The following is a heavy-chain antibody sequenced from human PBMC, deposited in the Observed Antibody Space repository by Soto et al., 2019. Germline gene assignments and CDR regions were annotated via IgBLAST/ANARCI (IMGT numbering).Heavy chain of an antibody. CDR3: AKVGVRYCSGGSCYFHY. CDR2: IFYSGPT. Sequence: SETLSLTCTVSGDSITSGVHYWSWIRQLPGKGLEWIGYIFYSGPTYYNPSLKSRVAISVDTSKNQFSLKLNSVTAADTAVYYCAKVGVRYCSGGSCYFHYWGQGTLVTVSS. D-gene: IGHD2-15*01. V-gene: IGHV4-31*03. J-gene: IGHJ4*02. CDR1: GDSITSGVHY.